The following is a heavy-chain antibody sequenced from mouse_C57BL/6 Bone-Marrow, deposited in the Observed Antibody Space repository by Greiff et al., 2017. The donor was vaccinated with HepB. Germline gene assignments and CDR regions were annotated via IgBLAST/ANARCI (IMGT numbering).Heavy chain of an antibody. J-gene: IGHJ3*01. CDR3: TTCLLAY. D-gene: IGHD2-10*01. CDR1: GFNIKDDY. Sequence: EVQLQQSGAELVRPGASVKLSCTASGFNIKDDYMHWVKQRPEQGLEWIGWIDPENGDTEYASKCQGKATITADTSSNTAYLQLSSLTSEDTAVYYCTTCLLAYWGQGTLVTVSA. V-gene: IGHV14-4*01. CDR2: IDPENGDT.